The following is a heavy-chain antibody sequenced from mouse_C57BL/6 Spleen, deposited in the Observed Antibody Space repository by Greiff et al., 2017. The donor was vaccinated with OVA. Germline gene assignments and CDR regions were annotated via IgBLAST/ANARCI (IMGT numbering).Heavy chain of an antibody. CDR1: GYTFTDYE. CDR2: IDPETGGT. Sequence: QVQLQQSGAELVRPGASVTLSCKASGYTFTDYEMHWVKQTPVHGLEWIGAIDPETGGTAYNQKFKGKAILTADKSSSTAYMELRSLTSEDSAVYYCTRGRELRGYWGQGTTLTVSS. V-gene: IGHV1-15*01. CDR3: TRGRELRGY. J-gene: IGHJ2*01. D-gene: IGHD1-1*01.